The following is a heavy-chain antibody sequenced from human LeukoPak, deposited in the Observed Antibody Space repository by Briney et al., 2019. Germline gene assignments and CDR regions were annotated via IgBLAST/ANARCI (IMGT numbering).Heavy chain of an antibody. Sequence: ASVKVSCKASGYTFTSYDINWVRQATGHGLEWMGWMNPDSGNTGYAQKFQGRVTMTRNTSIRTAYMELNSLRSEDRAVYYCESNPSSWGYYLYSMEVGGQGTKVSVSS. V-gene: IGHV1-8*01. J-gene: IGHJ6*02. CDR2: MNPDSGNT. D-gene: IGHD6-13*01. CDR1: GYTFTSYD. CDR3: ESNPSSWGYYLYSMEV.